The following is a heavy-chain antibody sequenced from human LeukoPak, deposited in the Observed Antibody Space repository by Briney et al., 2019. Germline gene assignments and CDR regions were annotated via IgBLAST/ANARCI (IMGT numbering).Heavy chain of an antibody. CDR2: IYASGST. Sequence: SETLSLTCSVSGGSISSYYWSWIRQPPGKRLEWIGYIYASGSTNYNPSLKSRVSISIDTSKKQFSLKLNSVTAADTAVYYCARRNDYMDVWGKGTTVTVSS. CDR1: GGSISSYY. CDR3: ARRNDYMDV. V-gene: IGHV4-4*09. J-gene: IGHJ6*03.